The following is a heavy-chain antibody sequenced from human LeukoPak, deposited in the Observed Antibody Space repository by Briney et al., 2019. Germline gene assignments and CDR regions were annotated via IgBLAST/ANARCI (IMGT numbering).Heavy chain of an antibody. J-gene: IGHJ4*02. V-gene: IGHV3-23*01. CDR2: ISGSGGST. D-gene: IGHD3-3*01. CDR1: GFTFSSYA. CDR3: AKAFVYYDFWSGYWNPDC. Sequence: GGSLRLSCAASGFTFSSYAMSWVRQAPGKGLEWVSAISGSGGSTYYADSVEGRFTISRDNSKNTLYLQMNSLRAEDTAVYYCAKAFVYYDFWSGYWNPDCWGQGTLVTVSS.